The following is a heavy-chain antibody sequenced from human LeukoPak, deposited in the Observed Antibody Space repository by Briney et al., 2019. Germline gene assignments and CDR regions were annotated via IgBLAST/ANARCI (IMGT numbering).Heavy chain of an antibody. J-gene: IGHJ3*02. D-gene: IGHD1-1*01. Sequence: PSETLSLTCTVSGGSISSSSYYWGWIRQPPGKGLEWIGRIYYSGSTYYNPSLKGRVTISVDTSKNQFSLKLSSVTAADTAVYYCARHGGTTGIDAFDIWGQRTMGTVSS. V-gene: IGHV4-39*01. CDR2: IYYSGST. CDR1: GGSISSSSYY. CDR3: ARHGGTTGIDAFDI.